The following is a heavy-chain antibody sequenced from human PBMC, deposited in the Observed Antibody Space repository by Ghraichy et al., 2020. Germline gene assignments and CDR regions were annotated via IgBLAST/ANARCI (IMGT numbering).Heavy chain of an antibody. Sequence: GGSLRLSCAASGLSFGRFAMNWVRQAPGKGLEWISYISSSSSTTYYGDSVKGQFTVSRDNAKNTLFLQMNSLRDEDTAVYYCARERSDNYLDYWGQGTRVTVSS. CDR1: GLSFGRFA. V-gene: IGHV3-48*02. CDR2: ISSSSSTT. J-gene: IGHJ4*02. CDR3: ARERSDNYLDY. D-gene: IGHD3-10*01.